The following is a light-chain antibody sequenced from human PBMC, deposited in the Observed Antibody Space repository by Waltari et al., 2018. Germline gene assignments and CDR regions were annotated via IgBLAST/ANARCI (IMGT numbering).Light chain of an antibody. CDR2: GAT. Sequence: EIVLTQSPATLSVPPGERATLSCRASQSIKTNLAWYQQRPGQAPRLLIYGATNGAAGVPARFSGGGSGTDFTLTISSLQSEDYALYYCQQYNNWPPVFTFGPGTKLDVK. CDR1: QSIKTN. V-gene: IGKV3-15*01. J-gene: IGKJ3*01. CDR3: QQYNNWPPVFT.